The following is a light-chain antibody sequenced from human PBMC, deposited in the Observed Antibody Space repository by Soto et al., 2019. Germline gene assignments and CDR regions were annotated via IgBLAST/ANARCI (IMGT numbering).Light chain of an antibody. V-gene: IGKV3-11*01. CDR3: QQRSDWPLT. CDR2: DAS. Sequence: EIVLTQSPATLSLSPGERVTLSCRASQSVSSYFAWYQQKPGLAPRLLIYDASTRAAGIPARFSGSGSGTDFTLTISSLEPEDFAVYYCQQRSDWPLTFGGGTKVEIK. CDR1: QSVSSY. J-gene: IGKJ4*01.